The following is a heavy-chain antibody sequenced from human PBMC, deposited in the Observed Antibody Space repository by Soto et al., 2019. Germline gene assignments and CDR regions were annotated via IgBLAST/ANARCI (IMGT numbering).Heavy chain of an antibody. J-gene: IGHJ4*02. CDR3: ARVRYCSGGSCDYYFDY. D-gene: IGHD2-15*01. CDR2: IYYSGST. V-gene: IGHV4-59*01. Sequence: QVQLQESGPGLVKPSETLSLTCTVSGGSISSYYWSWIRQPPGKGLEWIGYIYYSGSTNYNPSLKRRVTISVDTSKNQFSLKLSSVTAADTAVYYCARVRYCSGGSCDYYFDYWGQGTLVTVSS. CDR1: GGSISSYY.